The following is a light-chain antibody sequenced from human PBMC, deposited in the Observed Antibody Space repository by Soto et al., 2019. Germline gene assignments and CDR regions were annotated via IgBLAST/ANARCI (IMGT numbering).Light chain of an antibody. V-gene: IGKV1-12*01. CDR1: QGISTW. Sequence: DIQMPQSPSSVSASVGDRVTITCRASQGISTWLAWYQQKPGKAPKLLISAASNLQSGVPSRFSGSGHGTDFTLTISTLQPVDFATYYCQQSNSFPQTFGQGTKVEIK. CDR3: QQSNSFPQT. J-gene: IGKJ1*01. CDR2: AAS.